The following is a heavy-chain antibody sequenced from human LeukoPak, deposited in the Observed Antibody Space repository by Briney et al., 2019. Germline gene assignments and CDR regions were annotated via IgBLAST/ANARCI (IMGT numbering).Heavy chain of an antibody. J-gene: IGHJ4*02. D-gene: IGHD1-26*01. CDR2: IYTSGST. V-gene: IGHV4-4*09. Sequence: SETLSLTCTVSGGSISSYYWSWIRQPPGKGLEWIGYIYTSGSTNYNPSLKSRVTISVGTSKNQFSLKLSSVTAADTAVYYCARLGGSYRIDYWGQGTLVTVSS. CDR1: GGSISSYY. CDR3: ARLGGSYRIDY.